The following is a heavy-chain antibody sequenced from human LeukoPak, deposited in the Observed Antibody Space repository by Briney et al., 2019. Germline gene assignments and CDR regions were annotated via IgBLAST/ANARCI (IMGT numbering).Heavy chain of an antibody. CDR2: ISAYNGNT. V-gene: IGHV1-18*01. CDR3: ARDSPYYYDSSGYSSYFDY. Sequence: AASVKVSCNASGYTFTSYGISWVRQPPGQGLEWMGWISAYNGNTNYAQKLQGRVTMTTDTSTSAAYMELRSPRSDDTAVYYCARDSPYYYDSSGYSSYFDYWGQGTLVTVSS. J-gene: IGHJ4*02. CDR1: GYTFTSYG. D-gene: IGHD3-22*01.